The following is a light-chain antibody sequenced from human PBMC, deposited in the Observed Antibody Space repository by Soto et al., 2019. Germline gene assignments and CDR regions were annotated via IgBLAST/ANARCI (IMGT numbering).Light chain of an antibody. CDR3: QQRSNWSPTLT. J-gene: IGKJ4*01. V-gene: IGKV3-11*01. Sequence: EIVLTQSPATLSLSPGERATLSCRASQSVSSYLAWYQQKPGQAPRLLIYDASNRATGIPARFSGSGSGTAFTLTISTLEPEDFAVYSCQQRSNWSPTLTFGGGTKVEIK. CDR1: QSVSSY. CDR2: DAS.